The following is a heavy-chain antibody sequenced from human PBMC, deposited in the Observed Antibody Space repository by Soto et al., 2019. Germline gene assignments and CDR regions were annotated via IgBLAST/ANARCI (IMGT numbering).Heavy chain of an antibody. CDR1: GFTFDDYV. J-gene: IGHJ4*02. CDR2: ISWNSGSI. D-gene: IGHD6-19*01. Sequence: GGSLRLSCAASGFTFDDYVMHWVRQAPGKGLEWVSGISWNSGSIGYADSVKGRFTISRDNAKNSLYLQMNSLRAEDTALYYCAKVSIPYSSGWYYYYFDYWGQGTLVTVSS. V-gene: IGHV3-9*01. CDR3: AKVSIPYSSGWYYYYFDY.